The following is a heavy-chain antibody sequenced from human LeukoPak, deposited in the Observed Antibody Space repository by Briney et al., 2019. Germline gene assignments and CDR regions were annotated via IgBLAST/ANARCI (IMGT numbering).Heavy chain of an antibody. CDR2: ISGSGGST. J-gene: IGHJ3*02. CDR1: GFTFSSYA. D-gene: IGHD3-10*01. V-gene: IGHV3-23*01. CDR3: AKDHYVSGRYDAFDT. Sequence: PGGSLRLSCAASGFTFSSYAMSWVRQAPGKGLEWVSAISGSGGSTYYADSVKGRFTISRDNSKDTVYLQMSSLRAEDTAVYYCAKDHYVSGRYDAFDTWGQGTIDPVSS.